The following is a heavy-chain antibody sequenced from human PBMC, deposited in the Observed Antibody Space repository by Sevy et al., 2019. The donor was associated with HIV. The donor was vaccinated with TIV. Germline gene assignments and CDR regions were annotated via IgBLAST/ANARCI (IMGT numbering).Heavy chain of an antibody. V-gene: IGHV1-18*01. D-gene: IGHD3-10*01. Sequence: ASVKVSCKASGYTFTSYGISWVRQAPGQGLEWMGWISAYNGNTNYAQKLQGRVTMTTDTSTRTAYMELRSLRSDDTAVYYCAIDQNYYGSGSYFTALHYYYYGMDVWGQGTTVTVSS. CDR3: AIDQNYYGSGSYFTALHYYYYGMDV. CDR2: ISAYNGNT. J-gene: IGHJ6*02. CDR1: GYTFTSYG.